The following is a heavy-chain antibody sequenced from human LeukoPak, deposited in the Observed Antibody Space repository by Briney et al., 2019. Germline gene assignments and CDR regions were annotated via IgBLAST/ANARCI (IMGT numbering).Heavy chain of an antibody. CDR1: GFTVNSNY. V-gene: IGHV3-66*02. Sequence: PGGSLRLSCAASGFTVNSNYMSWVRQAPGRGLEWVSVIYSGGSTYYADSVKGRFTISRDNSKNTLSLQMNSLRAEDTAVYYCARDLSSSWYNFMDYWGQGTLVTVSS. CDR3: ARDLSSSWYNFMDY. D-gene: IGHD6-13*01. CDR2: IYSGGST. J-gene: IGHJ4*02.